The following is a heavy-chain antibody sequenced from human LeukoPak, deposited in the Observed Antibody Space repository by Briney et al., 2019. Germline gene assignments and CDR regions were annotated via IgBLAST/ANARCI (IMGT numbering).Heavy chain of an antibody. CDR2: IKQDGSEK. CDR1: GFTFSSYW. V-gene: IGHV3-7*01. J-gene: IGHJ5*02. D-gene: IGHD3-22*01. Sequence: PGGSLRLSCAASGFTFSSYWMSWVRQAPGKGLEWVANIKQDGSEKYYVDSVKGRFTIPRDNAKSSLYLQMNSLRAEDTAVYYCARAGYYDSSGYRWFDPWGQGTLVTVSS. CDR3: ARAGYYDSSGYRWFDP.